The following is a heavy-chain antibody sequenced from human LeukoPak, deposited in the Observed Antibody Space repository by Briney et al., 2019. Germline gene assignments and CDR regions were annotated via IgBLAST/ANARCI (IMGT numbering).Heavy chain of an antibody. J-gene: IGHJ4*02. CDR3: ARGTRRSIAAAVNY. V-gene: IGHV3-30*01. D-gene: IGHD6-13*01. CDR1: GFTFSSYA. CDR2: ISYDGSNK. Sequence: GRSLRLSCAASGFTFSSYAMHWVRQAPGKGLEWVAVISYDGSNKYYADSVKGRFTISRDNSKNTLYLQMNSLRAEDTAVYYCARGTRRSIAAAVNYWGQGTLVTVFS.